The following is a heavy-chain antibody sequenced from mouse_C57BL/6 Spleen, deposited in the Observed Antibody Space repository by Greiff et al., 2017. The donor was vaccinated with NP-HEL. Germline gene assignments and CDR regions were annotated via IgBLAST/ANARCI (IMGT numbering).Heavy chain of an antibody. J-gene: IGHJ3*01. CDR3: ARWSESAWFAY. CDR1: GYAFSGYW. V-gene: IGHV1-80*01. Sequence: VQLQESGAELVKPGASVKISCKASGYAFSGYWMNWVKQRPGKGLEWIGQIYPGDGDTNYTGKFKGKATLTADKSSSTAYMQLSSLTSEDSAVYFCARWSESAWFAYWGQGTLVTVSA. CDR2: IYPGDGDT.